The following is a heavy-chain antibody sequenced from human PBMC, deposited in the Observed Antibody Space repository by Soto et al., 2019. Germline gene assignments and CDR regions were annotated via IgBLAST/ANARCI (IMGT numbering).Heavy chain of an antibody. V-gene: IGHV2-5*01. Sequence: SGPTLVNPTHTLTLTCTFCGFSLRNSGVGVGWIRQPPGKALDWLALIYWSDDKRYTPSLKSRLTITKDTSKNQVVLTMTNVGAVDTSTYYCAHISLFTRSSFYFDYWGQGTLVTVSS. J-gene: IGHJ4*02. CDR3: AHISLFTRSSFYFDY. CDR2: IYWSDDK. D-gene: IGHD6-6*01. CDR1: GFSLRNSGVG.